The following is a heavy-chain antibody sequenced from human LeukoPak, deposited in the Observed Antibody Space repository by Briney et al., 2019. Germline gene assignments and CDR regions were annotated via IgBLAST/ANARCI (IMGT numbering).Heavy chain of an antibody. Sequence: ASVKVSCKVSGYTFTSYYMHWVRQAPGQGLEWMGIINPSGGSTSYAQKFQGRVTMTRDMSTSTVYMELSSLRSEDTAVYYCARGYGDYYMDVWGKGTTVTVSS. J-gene: IGHJ6*03. D-gene: IGHD4-17*01. CDR3: ARGYGDYYMDV. CDR2: INPSGGST. V-gene: IGHV1-46*01. CDR1: GYTFTSYY.